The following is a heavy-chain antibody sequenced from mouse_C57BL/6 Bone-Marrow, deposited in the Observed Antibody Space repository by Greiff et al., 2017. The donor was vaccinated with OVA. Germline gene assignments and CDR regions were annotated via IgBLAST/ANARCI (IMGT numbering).Heavy chain of an antibody. CDR1: GYTFTSYG. D-gene: IGHD1-1*01. V-gene: IGHV1-81*01. CDR2: IYPRSGNT. CDR3: ARRGGITTVVGGYWYFDV. J-gene: IGHJ1*03. Sequence: QVQLQQSGAELARPGASVKLSCKASGYTFTSYGISWVKQRTGQGLEWIGEIYPRSGNTYYNEKFKGKATLTADKSSSTAYMELRSLTSEDSAVYFCARRGGITTVVGGYWYFDVWGTGTTVTVSS.